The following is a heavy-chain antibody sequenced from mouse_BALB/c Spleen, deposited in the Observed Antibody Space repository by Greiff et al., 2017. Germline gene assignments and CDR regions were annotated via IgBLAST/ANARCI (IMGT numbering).Heavy chain of an antibody. CDR1: GFTFSSYY. Sequence: EVKLVESGGGLVKLGGSLKLSCAASGFTFSSYYMSWVRQTPEKRLELVAAINSNGGSTYYPDTVKGRFTISRDNAKNTLYLQMSSLKSEDTALYYCARQRYWYFDVWGAGTTVTVSS. CDR2: INSNGGST. J-gene: IGHJ1*01. CDR3: ARQRYWYFDV. V-gene: IGHV5-6-2*01.